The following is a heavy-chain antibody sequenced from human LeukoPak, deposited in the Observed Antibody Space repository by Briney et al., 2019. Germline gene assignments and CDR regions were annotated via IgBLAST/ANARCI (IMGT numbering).Heavy chain of an antibody. CDR3: AGLTAVAGTGWFDP. CDR2: IYPGDSDT. CDR1: GYSFTTYW. J-gene: IGHJ5*02. Sequence: GESLKISCKGSGYSFTTYWIGWVHQMPGKGLEWMGIIYPGDSDTRYSPSFQGQVTISADKSISTAYLQWSSLKASDTAMYYCAGLTAVAGTGWFDPWGQGTLVTVSS. V-gene: IGHV5-51*07. D-gene: IGHD6-19*01.